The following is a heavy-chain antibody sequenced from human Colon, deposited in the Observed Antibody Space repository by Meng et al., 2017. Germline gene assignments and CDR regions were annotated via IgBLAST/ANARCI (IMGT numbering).Heavy chain of an antibody. CDR3: ARRRWYSSGEI. CDR1: GGSFSGYY. V-gene: IGHV4-34*01. CDR2: INHSGST. Sequence: ESLKISCAVYGGSFSGYYWSWIRQPPGKGPEWIGEINHSGSTNYNPSLKSRVTISVDTSKNQFSLKLSSVTAADTAVYYCARRRWYSSGEIWGQGTMVTVSS. D-gene: IGHD6-19*01. J-gene: IGHJ3*02.